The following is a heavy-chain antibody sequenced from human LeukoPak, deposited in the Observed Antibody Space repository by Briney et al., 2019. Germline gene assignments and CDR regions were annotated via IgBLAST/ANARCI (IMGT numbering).Heavy chain of an antibody. D-gene: IGHD4-17*01. CDR2: IYTSGST. CDR1: GGSISSGDYY. V-gene: IGHV4-61*02. Sequence: TSQTLSLTCTVSGGSISSGDYYWSWIRQPPGKGLEWIGRIYTSGSTNYNPSLKSRVTMSVDTSKNQFSLKLSSVTAADTAVYYCARDLHPDIYDYGDYLGLEAFDIWGQGTMVTVSS. J-gene: IGHJ3*02. CDR3: ARDLHPDIYDYGDYLGLEAFDI.